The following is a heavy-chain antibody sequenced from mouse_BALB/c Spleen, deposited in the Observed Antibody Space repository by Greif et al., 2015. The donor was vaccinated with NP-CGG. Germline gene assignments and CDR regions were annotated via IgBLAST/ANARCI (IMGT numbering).Heavy chain of an antibody. V-gene: IGHV2-2*02. Sequence: VQLQQSGPGLVQPSQSLSITCTVSGFSLTSYGVHWVSQSPGKGLEWLGVIWSGGSTDYNAAFISRLSISKDNSKSQVFFKMNSLQANDTAIYYCASPYDYYAMDYWGQGTSVTVSS. CDR3: ASPYDYYAMDY. CDR2: IWSGGST. CDR1: GFSLTSYG. J-gene: IGHJ4*01.